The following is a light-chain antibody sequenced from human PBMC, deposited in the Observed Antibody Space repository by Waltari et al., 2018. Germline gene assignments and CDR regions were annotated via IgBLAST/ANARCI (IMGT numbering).Light chain of an antibody. CDR1: QTINKF. CDR3: QQAYKTPVT. Sequence: DIQMTQSPSSLSASVGDRVAITCRASQTINKFLNWYQKKPRKAPKLMIYGASTLHNGVPSRFGGSASGTDFTLIISSLQPEDCATYYCQQAYKTPVTFGPGTKVDIK. CDR2: GAS. J-gene: IGKJ3*01. V-gene: IGKV1-39*01.